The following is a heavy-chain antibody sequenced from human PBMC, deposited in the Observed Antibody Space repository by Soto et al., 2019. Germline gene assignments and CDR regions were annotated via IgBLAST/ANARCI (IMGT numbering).Heavy chain of an antibody. V-gene: IGHV1-8*01. CDR1: GYTFTSYD. Sequence: ASVKVSCKASGYTFTSYDINWVRQATGQGLEWMGWMNPNSGNTGYAQKFQGRVTMTRNTSISTAYMELSSLRSEDTAMYYCARGRRTFCSSTSCKYYYYYYMDVWGKGTTVTVSS. D-gene: IGHD2-2*01. CDR2: MNPNSGNT. CDR3: ARGRRTFCSSTSCKYYYYYYMDV. J-gene: IGHJ6*03.